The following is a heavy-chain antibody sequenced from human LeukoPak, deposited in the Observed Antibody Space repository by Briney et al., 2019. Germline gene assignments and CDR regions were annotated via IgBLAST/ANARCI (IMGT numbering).Heavy chain of an antibody. V-gene: IGHV4-59*08. Sequence: SETLSLTCTVSGGSISSYYWNWIRQPPGKGLEWIGFIYYSGSTHYNPSLKSRVTTSLDTSKNQFSLKLSSVTAADTAVYYCARQSSGRLFAFDYWGQGTLVTVSS. J-gene: IGHJ4*02. CDR1: GGSISSYY. D-gene: IGHD1-26*01. CDR2: IYYSGST. CDR3: ARQSSGRLFAFDY.